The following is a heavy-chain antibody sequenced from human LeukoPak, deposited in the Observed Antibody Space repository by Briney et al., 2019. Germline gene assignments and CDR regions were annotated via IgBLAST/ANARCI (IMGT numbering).Heavy chain of an antibody. V-gene: IGHV4-38-2*02. Sequence: SETLSLTCAVSVYSISSGYYWGWIRQPPGKGLEWIGSIYHSGSTYYNQSPKSRDTTSVDMSKNQFSLKLSSVTAADTVVYFCTGEKAGTIVDYGGEGTLVTVSS. CDR2: IYHSGST. CDR3: TGEKAGTIVDY. J-gene: IGHJ4*02. CDR1: VYSISSGYY. D-gene: IGHD6-13*01.